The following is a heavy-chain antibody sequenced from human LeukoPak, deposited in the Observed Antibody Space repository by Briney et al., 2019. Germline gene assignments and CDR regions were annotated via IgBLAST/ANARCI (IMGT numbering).Heavy chain of an antibody. CDR1: GGSISSGGYY. D-gene: IGHD1-26*01. J-gene: IGHJ4*02. CDR2: IYYSGST. Sequence: SQTPSLTCTVSGGSISSGGYYWSWIRQHPGKGLEWIGYIYYSGSTYYNPSLKSRVTISVDTSKNQFSLKLSSVTAADTAVYYCAKGGKWDVTPFDYWGQGTLVTVSS. CDR3: AKGGKWDVTPFDY. V-gene: IGHV4-31*03.